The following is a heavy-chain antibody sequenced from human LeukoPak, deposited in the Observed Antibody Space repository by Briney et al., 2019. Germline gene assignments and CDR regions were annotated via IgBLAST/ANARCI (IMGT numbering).Heavy chain of an antibody. CDR2: ISYDGSNK. CDR3: ARQWELPGPFDY. Sequence: GGSLRLSCAASGFTFSSYAMHWVRQAPGKGLEWVAVISYDGSNKYYADPVKGRFPISRDNSKNTLYLQMNSLRAEDTAVYYCARQWELPGPFDYWGQGTLVTVSS. V-gene: IGHV3-30-3*01. J-gene: IGHJ4*02. CDR1: GFTFSSYA. D-gene: IGHD1-26*01.